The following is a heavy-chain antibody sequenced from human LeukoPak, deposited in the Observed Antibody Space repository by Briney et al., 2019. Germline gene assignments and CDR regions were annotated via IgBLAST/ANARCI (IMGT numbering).Heavy chain of an antibody. CDR1: GFTFSSYS. J-gene: IGHJ4*02. CDR3: ARDRFSGSYPLDY. Sequence: GGSLRLSCAASGFTFSSYSMNWVRQAPGEGLEWVSYISSLSGTIYYADSVKGRFTISRDNAKNSLYLQMNTLRAEDTAVYYCARDRFSGSYPLDYWGQGTLVTVSS. V-gene: IGHV3-48*01. D-gene: IGHD1-26*01. CDR2: ISSLSGTI.